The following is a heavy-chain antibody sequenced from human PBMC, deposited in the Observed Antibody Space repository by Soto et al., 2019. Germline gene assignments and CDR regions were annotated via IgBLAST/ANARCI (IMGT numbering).Heavy chain of an antibody. D-gene: IGHD3-10*01. CDR2: IKVDGSEN. J-gene: IGHJ6*02. Sequence: HPGGSLRLSCAASGFTFGNYWMSWVRQAPGKGLEWVANIKVDGSENYYVDSVKGRFTISRDNAKNSLYLQMNSLRAEDTAVYYCARYGYYYGMDVWGQGTTVTVSS. CDR3: ARYGYYYGMDV. V-gene: IGHV3-7*01. CDR1: GFTFGNYW.